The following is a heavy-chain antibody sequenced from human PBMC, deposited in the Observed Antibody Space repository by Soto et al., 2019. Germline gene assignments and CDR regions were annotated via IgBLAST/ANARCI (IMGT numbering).Heavy chain of an antibody. CDR2: IYYSGST. Sequence: PSETLSLTCTVSGGSISSSSYYWGWIRQPPGKGLEWIGSIYYSGSTYYNPSLKSRVTISVDTSKNQFSLKLSSVTAADTAVYYCARQPRHYYYGSDGWIDPWGQGTLVTGSS. D-gene: IGHD3-10*01. CDR3: ARQPRHYYYGSDGWIDP. CDR1: GGSISSSSYY. J-gene: IGHJ5*02. V-gene: IGHV4-39*01.